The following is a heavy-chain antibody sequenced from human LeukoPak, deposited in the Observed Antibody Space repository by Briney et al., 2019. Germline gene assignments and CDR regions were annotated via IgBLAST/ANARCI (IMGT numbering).Heavy chain of an antibody. CDR3: ARHRRDSSEY. Sequence: SETLSLTCTVSGGSISSSSYYWGWIRQPPGKGLEWTGSIYYSGSIYYNPSLKSRVTISVDTSKNQFSLKLSSVTAADTAVYYCARHRRDSSEYWGQGTLVTVSS. CDR1: GGSISSSSYY. V-gene: IGHV4-39*01. D-gene: IGHD6-13*01. J-gene: IGHJ4*02. CDR2: IYYSGSI.